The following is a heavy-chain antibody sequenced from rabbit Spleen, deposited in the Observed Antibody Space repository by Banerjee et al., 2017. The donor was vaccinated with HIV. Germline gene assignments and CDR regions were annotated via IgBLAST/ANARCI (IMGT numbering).Heavy chain of an antibody. D-gene: IGHD7-1*01. Sequence: QEQLVESGGGLVKPEGSLTLTCKASGFSFSDRDVMCWVRQAPGKGLEWIACIYTSLSASYYASWAKGRFTISKTSSPTVTLQMTSLTAADTATYFCAREDRGSVAWYLWGPGTLVTVS. V-gene: IGHV1S45*01. J-gene: IGHJ6*01. CDR3: AREDRGSVAWYL. CDR2: IYTSLSAS. CDR1: GFSFSDRDV.